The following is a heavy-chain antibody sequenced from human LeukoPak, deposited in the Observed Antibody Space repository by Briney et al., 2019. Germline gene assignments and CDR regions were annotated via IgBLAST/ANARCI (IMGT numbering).Heavy chain of an antibody. Sequence: GGSLRLSCAASGFTFNTYGMYWVRQAPGKGLEGVAFIRYDGSSKYYADSVKGRFTISRDNSKNTLYLQMNSLRAEDTAVYYCAKDNGYSAYEYYFDYWGQGNLVTVSS. V-gene: IGHV3-30*02. CDR2: IRYDGSSK. D-gene: IGHD5-12*01. CDR1: GFTFNTYG. J-gene: IGHJ4*02. CDR3: AKDNGYSAYEYYFDY.